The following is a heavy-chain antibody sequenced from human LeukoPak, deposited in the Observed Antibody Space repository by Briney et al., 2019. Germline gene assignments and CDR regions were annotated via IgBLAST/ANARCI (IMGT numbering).Heavy chain of an antibody. Sequence: PSETLSLTCAVSGGSFSGYYWTWIRQPPGKGLEWIGEINHSGRTNHNPSLKSRVIMSVDTSKNQFSLKLSSVTAADTAVYYCARSLGYCSDSRCPQSWFDPWGQGTLVTVSS. CDR3: ARSLGYCSDSRCPQSWFDP. D-gene: IGHD2-15*01. J-gene: IGHJ5*02. CDR2: INHSGRT. V-gene: IGHV4-34*01. CDR1: GGSFSGYY.